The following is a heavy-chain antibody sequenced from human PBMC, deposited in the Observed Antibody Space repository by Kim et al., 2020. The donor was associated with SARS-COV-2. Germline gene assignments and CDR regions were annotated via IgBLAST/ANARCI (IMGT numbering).Heavy chain of an antibody. Sequence: GGSLRLSCAASGFTLSTFAMHWVRQAPGKGLEWVAIISYDGTTKYNADSVKGRFTISRDNSKNTLYLQMNSLRDEDTAIYYCARETPDYSSSWYDIWCQG. V-gene: IGHV3-30*04. CDR2: ISYDGTTK. J-gene: IGHJ3*02. D-gene: IGHD6-13*01. CDR1: GFTLSTFA. CDR3: ARETPDYSSSWYDI.